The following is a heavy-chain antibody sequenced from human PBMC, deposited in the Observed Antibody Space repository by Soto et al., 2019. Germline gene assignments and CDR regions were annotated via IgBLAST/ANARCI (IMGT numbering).Heavy chain of an antibody. CDR3: ARVNCASSGPNFDY. CDR2: ISSGGGTI. V-gene: IGHV3-11*04. Sequence: QVQLVESGGGLVKPGGSLRLSCAASGFTFSDYYMSWIRQAPGKGLEWVSYISSGGGTIYYADSVKGRFTISRDNAKSSLYLQMNILRAEHTAVYYCARVNCASSGPNFDYFGQYTLLTVCS. CDR1: GFTFSDYY. D-gene: IGHD6-19*01. J-gene: IGHJ4*02.